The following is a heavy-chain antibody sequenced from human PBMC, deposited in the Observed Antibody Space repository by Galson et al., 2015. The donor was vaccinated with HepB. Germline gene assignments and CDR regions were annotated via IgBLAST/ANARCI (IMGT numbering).Heavy chain of an antibody. V-gene: IGHV1-24*01. Sequence: SVKVSCKVSGYTLTEFSMHWVRQAPGKGLEWMGGFDPEDGETIYAQKFQGRVTMTEDKSTDTAYMELSSLRTEDTAVYYCATDQKAAPSSWRNANLYFDLWGRGTLVTVSS. D-gene: IGHD6-13*01. CDR1: GYTLTEFS. CDR2: FDPEDGET. CDR3: ATDQKAAPSSWRNANLYFDL. J-gene: IGHJ2*01.